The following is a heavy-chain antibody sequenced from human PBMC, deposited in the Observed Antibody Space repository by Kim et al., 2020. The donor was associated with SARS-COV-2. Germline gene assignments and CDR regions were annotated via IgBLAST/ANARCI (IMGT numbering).Heavy chain of an antibody. CDR1: GYTFTSYD. CDR2: MNPNSGNT. Sequence: ASVKVSCKASGYTFTSYDINWVRQATGQGLEWMGWMNPNSGNTGYAQKFQGRVTMTRNTSISTAYMELSSLRSEDTAVYYCARGGYFDWLLYSGYYYGMDVWSQGTTVTVSS. V-gene: IGHV1-8*01. D-gene: IGHD3-9*01. J-gene: IGHJ6*02. CDR3: ARGGYFDWLLYSGYYYGMDV.